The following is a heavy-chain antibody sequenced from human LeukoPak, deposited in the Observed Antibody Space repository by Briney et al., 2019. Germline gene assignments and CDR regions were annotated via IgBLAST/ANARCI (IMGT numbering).Heavy chain of an antibody. CDR3: ASLTVRGVISDY. CDR2: IIPIFGTA. V-gene: IGHV1-69*01. D-gene: IGHD3-10*01. Sequence: SVKVSCKASGGTFSSYAISWVRQAPGQGLEWMGGIIPIFGTANYAQKFQGRVTITADESTSTAYMELSSLRSEDTAVYYCASLTVRGVISDYWGQGTLVTASS. CDR1: GGTFSSYA. J-gene: IGHJ4*02.